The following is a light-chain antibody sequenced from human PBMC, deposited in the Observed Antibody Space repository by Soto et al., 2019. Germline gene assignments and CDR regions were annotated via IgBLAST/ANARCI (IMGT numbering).Light chain of an antibody. CDR3: QQRSNWPRT. V-gene: IGKV3-11*01. Sequence: ENVLTQSPSTLSLSPGERATLSCRASQSVNSNYLAWYQQRPGQAPRLLIYDASNRATGIPARFSGSGSGTDFTLTISSLEPEDFAVYYCQQRSNWPRTFGQGTKVDI. J-gene: IGKJ1*01. CDR1: QSVNSNY. CDR2: DAS.